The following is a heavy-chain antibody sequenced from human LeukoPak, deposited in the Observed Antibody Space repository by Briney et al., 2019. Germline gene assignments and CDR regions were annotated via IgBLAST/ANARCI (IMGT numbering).Heavy chain of an antibody. J-gene: IGHJ4*02. Sequence: PGGSLRLSCAASGFSANNNYVNWVRQAPGKGLEWVSIIYGGGDTSYADSVKGRFTISRDNSKNTVYLQMNSLRAEDTALYYCAKESGYYHYWGQGTQVTVSS. CDR2: IYGGGDT. V-gene: IGHV3-53*01. CDR3: AKESGYYHY. CDR1: GFSANNNY. D-gene: IGHD3-3*01.